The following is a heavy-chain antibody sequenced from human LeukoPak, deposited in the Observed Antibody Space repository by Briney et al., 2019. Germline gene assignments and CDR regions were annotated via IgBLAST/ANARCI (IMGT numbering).Heavy chain of an antibody. D-gene: IGHD2-8*01. CDR2: ISGSGGST. CDR3: AKEDAVPFYYYGMDV. V-gene: IGHV3-23*01. CDR1: GFTFSSYA. J-gene: IGHJ6*02. Sequence: GGSLRLSCAASGFTFSSYAMSWVRRAPGKGLEWVSAISGSGGSTYYADSVKGRFTISRDNSKNTLYLQMNSLRAEDTAVYYCAKEDAVPFYYYGMDVWGQGTTVTVSS.